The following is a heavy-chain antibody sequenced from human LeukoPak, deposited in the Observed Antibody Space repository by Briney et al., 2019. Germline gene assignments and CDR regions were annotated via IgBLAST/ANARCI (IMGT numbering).Heavy chain of an antibody. J-gene: IGHJ4*02. CDR3: ARDSPRYCSGGSCYPFDY. CDR1: GFTFSSYR. V-gene: IGHV3-21*01. D-gene: IGHD2-15*01. CDR2: ISSSSSYI. Sequence: GGSLRLSCAASGFTFSSYRMNWVRQAPGKGLEWVSSISSSSSYIYYADSVKGRFTISRDNAKNSLYLQMNSLRAEDTAVYYCARDSPRYCSGGSCYPFDYWGQGTLVTVSS.